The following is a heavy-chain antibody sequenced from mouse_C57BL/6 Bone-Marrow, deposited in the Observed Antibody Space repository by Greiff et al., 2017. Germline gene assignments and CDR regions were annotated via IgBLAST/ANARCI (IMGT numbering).Heavy chain of an antibody. Sequence: EVKLQESGGGLVKPGGSLKLSCAASGFTFSSYAMSWVRQTPEKRLEWVATISDGGSYTYYPDNVKGRFTISRDNAKNYLYLQMSHLKSEDTAMYYCARDGETAQAFYAMDYWGQGTSVTVSS. CDR1: GFTFSSYA. V-gene: IGHV5-4*01. J-gene: IGHJ4*01. CDR3: ARDGETAQAFYAMDY. D-gene: IGHD3-2*02. CDR2: ISDGGSYT.